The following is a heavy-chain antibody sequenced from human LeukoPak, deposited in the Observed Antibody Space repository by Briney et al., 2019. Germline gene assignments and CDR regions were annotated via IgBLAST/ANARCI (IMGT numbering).Heavy chain of an antibody. J-gene: IGHJ6*02. CDR3: ARDIFYHQWLEPYYYYYGMDV. CDR1: GFTFSSYA. V-gene: IGHV3-30-3*01. CDR2: ISYDGSNK. Sequence: PGGSLRLSCAASGFTFSSYAMHWVRQAPGKGLEWVAVISYDGSNKYYADSVKGRFTISRDNSKNTLYLQMSSLRAEDTAVYYCARDIFYHQWLEPYYYYYGMDVWGQGTTVTVSS. D-gene: IGHD6-19*01.